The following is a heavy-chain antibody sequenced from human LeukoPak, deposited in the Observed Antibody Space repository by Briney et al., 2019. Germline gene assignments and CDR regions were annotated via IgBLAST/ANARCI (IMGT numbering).Heavy chain of an antibody. CDR3: ARGEKGSSSGSINY. D-gene: IGHD6-6*01. Sequence: SQTLSLTCTVSGGSINSGTYYWSWIRQPAGKGLEWLGRMYTSGSTNYNPSLESRVTISVDTSKNQFSLKLSSVTAADTAVYYCARGEKGSSSGSINYWGQGTLVTVSS. J-gene: IGHJ4*02. CDR1: GGSINSGTYY. V-gene: IGHV4-61*02. CDR2: MYTSGST.